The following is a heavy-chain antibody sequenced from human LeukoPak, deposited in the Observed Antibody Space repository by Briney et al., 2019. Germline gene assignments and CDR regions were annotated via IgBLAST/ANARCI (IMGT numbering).Heavy chain of an antibody. D-gene: IGHD3-16*02. J-gene: IGHJ4*02. Sequence: AGSLRLSCAASGFTFSSYDMNWVRQAPGKGLEWVSEISGSGGTTYYADSVKGRFTISRDTAKNSLYLQMNSLRAEDTAVYYCAVRFDYWGQGILVTVSS. CDR3: AVRFDY. CDR2: ISGSGGTT. CDR1: GFTFSSYD. V-gene: IGHV3-23*01.